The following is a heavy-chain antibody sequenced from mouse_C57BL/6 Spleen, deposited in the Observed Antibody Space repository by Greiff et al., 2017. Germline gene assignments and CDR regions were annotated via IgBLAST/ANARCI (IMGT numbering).Heavy chain of an antibody. D-gene: IGHD1-1*01. CDR3: ARSSITTVVSMDY. CDR1: GYTFTSYW. Sequence: VQLQQPGAELVKPGASVKLSCKASGYTFTSYWMPWVKQRPGPGLEWIGMIHPNSGSTNYNEKFKSKATLTVDKSSSTAYIQLSILTSEASAVYYCARSSITTVVSMDYWGPGTSVTVSS. CDR2: IHPNSGST. V-gene: IGHV1-64*01. J-gene: IGHJ4*01.